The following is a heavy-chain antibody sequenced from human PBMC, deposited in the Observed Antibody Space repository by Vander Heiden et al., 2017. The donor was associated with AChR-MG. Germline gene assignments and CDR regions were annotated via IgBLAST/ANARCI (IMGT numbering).Heavy chain of an antibody. D-gene: IGHD6-13*01. V-gene: IGHV3-30*18. Sequence: QVQLVESGGGVVQPGRSLTLSCAASGFTFSSYGMHWVRQAPGKGLEWVAVISYDGSNKYYADSVKGRFTISRDNSKNTLYLQMNSLRAEDTAVYYCAKDRASSSCLDYWGQGTLVTVSS. J-gene: IGHJ4*02. CDR2: ISYDGSNK. CDR3: AKDRASSSCLDY. CDR1: GFTFSSYG.